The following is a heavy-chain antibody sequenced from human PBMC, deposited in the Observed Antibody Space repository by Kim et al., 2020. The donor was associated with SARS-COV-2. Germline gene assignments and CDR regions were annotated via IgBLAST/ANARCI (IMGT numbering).Heavy chain of an antibody. CDR3: ANVLLWFGELGDGMDV. V-gene: IGHV3-23*01. Sequence: GGSLRLSCAASGFTFSSYAMSWVRQAPGKGLEWVSAISGSGGSTYYADSVKGRFTISRDNSKNTLYLQMNSLRAEDTAVYYCANVLLWFGELGDGMDVWGQGTTVTVSS. J-gene: IGHJ6*02. D-gene: IGHD3-10*01. CDR1: GFTFSSYA. CDR2: ISGSGGST.